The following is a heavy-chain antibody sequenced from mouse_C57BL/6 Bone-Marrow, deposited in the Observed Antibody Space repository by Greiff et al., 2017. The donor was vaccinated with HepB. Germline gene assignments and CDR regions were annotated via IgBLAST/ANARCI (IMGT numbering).Heavy chain of an antibody. Sequence: EVMLVEPGGGLVQPGGSLKLSCAASGFTFSDYGMAWVRQGPRKGPEWVAIISSFAYSIYYADTVTGRFTISRENAKNTLYLEMSSLRSEDTAMYYCSRFITTVPWYFDVWGTGTTVTVSS. V-gene: IGHV5-15*04. D-gene: IGHD1-1*01. CDR1: GFTFSDYG. CDR3: SRFITTVPWYFDV. CDR2: ISSFAYSI. J-gene: IGHJ1*03.